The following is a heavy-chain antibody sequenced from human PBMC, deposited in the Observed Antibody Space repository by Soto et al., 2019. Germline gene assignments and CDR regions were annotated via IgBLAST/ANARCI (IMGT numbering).Heavy chain of an antibody. Sequence: ASVKVSCKASRYTFTSYDINWVRQATGQGLEWVGCTNPNISNTGYAQKFQGSVPMTRNTPISTAYMELSSLRSEDTAVYYCARARGYGLGRYYYYGMDVWGQGTTVTVSS. CDR1: RYTFTSYD. D-gene: IGHD3-16*01. CDR2: TNPNISNT. V-gene: IGHV1-8*01. CDR3: ARARGYGLGRYYYYGMDV. J-gene: IGHJ6*02.